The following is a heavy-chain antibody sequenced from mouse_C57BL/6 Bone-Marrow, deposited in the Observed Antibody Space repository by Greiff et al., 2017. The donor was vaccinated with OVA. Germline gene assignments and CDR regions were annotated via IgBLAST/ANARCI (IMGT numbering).Heavy chain of an antibody. Sequence: QVQLKQPGAELVMPGASVKLSCKASGYTFTSYWMHWVKQRPGQGLEWIGVIDPSDSYTNYNQKFKGKATLTVDTSSSTAYMQLSSLTSEDSAVYYCARKGEGGYYGPDYWGQGTTLTVSS. D-gene: IGHD1-2*01. CDR1: GYTFTSYW. CDR3: ARKGEGGYYGPDY. V-gene: IGHV1-69*01. CDR2: IDPSDSYT. J-gene: IGHJ2*01.